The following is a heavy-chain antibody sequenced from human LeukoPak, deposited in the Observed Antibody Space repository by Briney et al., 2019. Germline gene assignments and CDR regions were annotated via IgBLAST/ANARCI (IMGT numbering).Heavy chain of an antibody. CDR2: IYGSGRT. D-gene: IGHD2-2*01. J-gene: IGHJ6*02. Sequence: SETLSLTCTVSGYSISSDYYRGWIRQPPGKGLEWIGSIYGSGRTYYNPSLKSRVTISVDTSKNQFSLNLSSVTAADTAVYYCARDVVVVPAAIHYGMDVWGQGTTVTVSS. CDR3: ARDVVVVPAAIHYGMDV. V-gene: IGHV4-38-2*02. CDR1: GYSISSDYY.